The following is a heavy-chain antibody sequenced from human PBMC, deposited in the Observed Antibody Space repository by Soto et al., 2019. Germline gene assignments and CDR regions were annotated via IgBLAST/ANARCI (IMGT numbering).Heavy chain of an antibody. CDR1: GFTVSGNF. CDR3: ASRFSSSWYALDY. CDR2: IYSGDST. Sequence: GGSLRLSCAASGFTVSGNFMSWVRQAPGKGLEWVSIIYSGDSTYYADSVKGRFTISRDNSKNTLYLQMNSLRAEDTAVYYCASRFSSSWYALDYWGQGTLVTVSS. D-gene: IGHD6-13*01. V-gene: IGHV3-53*01. J-gene: IGHJ4*02.